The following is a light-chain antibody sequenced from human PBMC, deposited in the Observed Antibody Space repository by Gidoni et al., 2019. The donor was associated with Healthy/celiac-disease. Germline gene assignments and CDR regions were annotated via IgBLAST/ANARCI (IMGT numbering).Light chain of an antibody. CDR2: AAS. J-gene: IGKJ3*01. CDR1: QGISSY. Sequence: AIRLTHSPSSFSASIGDRVTITCRASQGISSYLAWYQQKPGKAPKLLIYAASTLQSGVPSRFSGSGSGTEFTLTISSLQSEDIATYYCQQYYSYPPFTFGPGTKVEIK. CDR3: QQYYSYPPFT. V-gene: IGKV1-8*01.